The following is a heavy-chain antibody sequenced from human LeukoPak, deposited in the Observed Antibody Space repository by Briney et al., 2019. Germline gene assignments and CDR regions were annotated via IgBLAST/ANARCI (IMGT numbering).Heavy chain of an antibody. V-gene: IGHV1-8*03. CDR1: GGTFSSYA. CDR3: ARSPDSSSWYYYYYMDV. Sequence: ASVKVSCKASGGTFSSYAISWVRQAPGQGLEWMGWMNPNSGNTGYAQKFQGRVTITRNTSISTAYMELSSLRSEDTAVYYCARSPDSSSWYYYYYMDVWGKGTTVTVSS. J-gene: IGHJ6*03. D-gene: IGHD6-13*01. CDR2: MNPNSGNT.